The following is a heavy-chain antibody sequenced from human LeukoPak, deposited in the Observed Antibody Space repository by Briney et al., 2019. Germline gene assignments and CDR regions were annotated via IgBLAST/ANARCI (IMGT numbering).Heavy chain of an antibody. CDR2: VGGSGVST. CDR1: GFTYSIYA. CDR3: AKVYTGGWPFNC. Sequence: AGSLTLSCAASGFTYSIYAMWWVRQPPGKGLEWDSGVGGSGVSTYYADSVKGRFTISRDNYKNTVCLQMNSLRAEDTAVYYCAKVYTGGWPFNCWGQGTLVTVSS. J-gene: IGHJ4*02. V-gene: IGHV3-23*01. D-gene: IGHD6-19*01.